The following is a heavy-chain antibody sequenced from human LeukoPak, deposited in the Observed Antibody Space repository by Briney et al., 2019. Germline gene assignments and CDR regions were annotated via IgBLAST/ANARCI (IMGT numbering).Heavy chain of an antibody. CDR1: GGTFSSYA. CDR2: TIPILGIA. Sequence: ASVKVSCKASGGTFSSYAISWVRQAPGQGLEWMGRTIPILGIANYAQKFQGRVTITADKSTSTAYMEMSSLRSEDTAVYYCARDPNVDTAMVSDPDNWGQGTLVTVSS. V-gene: IGHV1-69*04. J-gene: IGHJ4*02. D-gene: IGHD5-18*01. CDR3: ARDPNVDTAMVSDPDN.